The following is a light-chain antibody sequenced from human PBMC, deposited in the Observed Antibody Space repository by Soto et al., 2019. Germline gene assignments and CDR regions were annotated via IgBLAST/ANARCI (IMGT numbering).Light chain of an antibody. Sequence: IQMTQSPSTLSASVGDRVTITCRASQSISSWLAWYKQKPGKAPKLLIYKASSLESGVPSRFSGSGSGTESTLTISSLKPDDFETYYCQQYNSYPWTFGQGTKVDIK. V-gene: IGKV1-5*03. J-gene: IGKJ1*01. CDR3: QQYNSYPWT. CDR1: QSISSW. CDR2: KAS.